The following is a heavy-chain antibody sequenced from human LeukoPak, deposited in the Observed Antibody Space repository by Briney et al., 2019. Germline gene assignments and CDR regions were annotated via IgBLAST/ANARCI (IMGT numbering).Heavy chain of an antibody. CDR1: GFTFSSYW. CDR3: ARVSSSWSTFDC. Sequence: GGSLRLSCAASGFTFSSYWMHWVRHAPGKGLVWVSRINSDGRSTSYADSVKGRFTISRDNAKNTLYLQMNSLRAEDTAVYYCARVSSSWSTFDCWGQGTLVTVSS. J-gene: IGHJ4*02. V-gene: IGHV3-74*01. D-gene: IGHD6-13*01. CDR2: INSDGRST.